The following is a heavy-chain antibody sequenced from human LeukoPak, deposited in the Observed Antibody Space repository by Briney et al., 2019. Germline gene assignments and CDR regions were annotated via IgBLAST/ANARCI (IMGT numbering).Heavy chain of an antibody. CDR1: GFTFSDAW. Sequence: GGSLRLSCAASGFTFSDAWMNWVRQAPGKGLEWVSSISSSSSYIYYADSVKGRFTISRDNAKNSLYLQMNSLRAEDTAVYYCAREGDTAMVYYYGMDVWGQGTTVTVSS. CDR3: AREGDTAMVYYYGMDV. CDR2: ISSSSSYI. J-gene: IGHJ6*02. V-gene: IGHV3-21*01. D-gene: IGHD5-18*01.